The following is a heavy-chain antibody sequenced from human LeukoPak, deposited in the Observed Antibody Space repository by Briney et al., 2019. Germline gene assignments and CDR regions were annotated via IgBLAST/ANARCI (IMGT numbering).Heavy chain of an antibody. D-gene: IGHD5-18*01. J-gene: IGHJ4*02. CDR2: IKQDGSEK. V-gene: IGHV3-7*01. CDR3: ARVLSTAMDYYFVY. Sequence: GGSLRLSCAASGFTFSSYWMSWVRQAPGKGLEWVANIKQDGSEKYYVDSVKGRFTISRDNAKNSLYLQMNSLRAEDTAVYYCARVLSTAMDYYFVYWGQGTLVTVSS. CDR1: GFTFSSYW.